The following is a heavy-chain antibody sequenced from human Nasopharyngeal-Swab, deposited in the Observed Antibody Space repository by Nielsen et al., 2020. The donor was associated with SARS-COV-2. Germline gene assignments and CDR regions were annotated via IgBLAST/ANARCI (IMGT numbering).Heavy chain of an antibody. CDR3: TTGTTGNPTYYYYYGMDV. J-gene: IGHJ6*02. CDR2: ISSSSSYI. Sequence: VREAPGKGLEWVSSISSSSSYIYYADSVKGRFTISRDNSKNTLYLQMNSLRAEDTAVYYCTTGTTGNPTYYYYYGMDVWGQGTTVTVSS. D-gene: IGHD1-1*01. V-gene: IGHV3-21*04.